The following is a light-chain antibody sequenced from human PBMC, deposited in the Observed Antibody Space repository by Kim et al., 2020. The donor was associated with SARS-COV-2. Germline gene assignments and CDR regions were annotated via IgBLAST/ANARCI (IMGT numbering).Light chain of an antibody. J-gene: IGKJ1*01. V-gene: IGKV3-20*01. CDR1: QSVSSSY. CDR3: QQNAGSRT. CDR2: GAS. Sequence: DIVLTQSPGTLSLSPGERATLSCRASQSVSSSYLAWYQQKPGQAPRLLLYGASRRATGIPDRFSGSGSATDFTLTISRLEPEDFAVYYCQQNAGSRTFGQGTKVDIK.